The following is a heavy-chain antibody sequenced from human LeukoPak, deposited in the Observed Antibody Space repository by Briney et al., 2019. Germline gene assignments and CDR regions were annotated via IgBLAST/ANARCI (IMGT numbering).Heavy chain of an antibody. CDR3: AREVVVAATRFYYGMDV. J-gene: IGHJ6*02. D-gene: IGHD2-15*01. Sequence: ASVKVSCKASGYTFTGYYMHWVRQAPGQGLEWMGRINPNSGGTNYAQKFQGRVTMTRDTSISTAYMELSRLRSDDTAVYYCAREVVVAATRFYYGMDVWGQGTTVTVSS. CDR1: GYTFTGYY. CDR2: INPNSGGT. V-gene: IGHV1-2*06.